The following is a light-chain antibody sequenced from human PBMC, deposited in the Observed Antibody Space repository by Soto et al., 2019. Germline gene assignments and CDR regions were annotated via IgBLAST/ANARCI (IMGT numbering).Light chain of an antibody. Sequence: EIVMTQSPATLSVSPGERATLSCRASQSVSSNFAWYQQKPGQAPRLLIYGASTRATGIPARFSGSGSGTEFTLTISSLQSEDFAVYYWQQYNDWPPTFGQGTKLEIK. J-gene: IGKJ2*01. V-gene: IGKV3-15*01. CDR1: QSVSSN. CDR3: QQYNDWPPT. CDR2: GAS.